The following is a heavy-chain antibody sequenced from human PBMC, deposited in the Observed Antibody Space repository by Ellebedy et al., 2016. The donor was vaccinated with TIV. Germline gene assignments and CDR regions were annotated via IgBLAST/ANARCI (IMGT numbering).Heavy chain of an antibody. V-gene: IGHV4-34*01. Sequence: SETLSLXXALFGGPFSGYYWTWIRQPPGKGLEWIGEINHSGYTNYNPSLKSRVTMSVDTSKNQFSLKLSSVTAADTAVYYCARPEYSSAQYFQHWGQGTLVTVSS. D-gene: IGHD6-6*01. CDR1: GGPFSGYY. CDR3: ARPEYSSAQYFQH. J-gene: IGHJ1*01. CDR2: INHSGYT.